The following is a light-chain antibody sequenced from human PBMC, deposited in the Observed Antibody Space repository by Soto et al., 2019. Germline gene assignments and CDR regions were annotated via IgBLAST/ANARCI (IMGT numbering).Light chain of an antibody. Sequence: EIVLTQSPGTLSLSPGERATLSCRASQSISSNYLAWYQQKPGQAPRLLIYGASIRATGIPDRFSGSGSGTDFPLTISRLEPEDSAIYYCQQYGSWTFGQGTKVEIK. CDR2: GAS. CDR1: QSISSNY. CDR3: QQYGSWT. V-gene: IGKV3-20*01. J-gene: IGKJ1*01.